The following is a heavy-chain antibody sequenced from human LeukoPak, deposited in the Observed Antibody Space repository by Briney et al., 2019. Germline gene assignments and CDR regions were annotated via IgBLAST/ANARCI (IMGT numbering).Heavy chain of an antibody. D-gene: IGHD1-7*01. J-gene: IGHJ4*02. V-gene: IGHV5-51*01. CDR2: IYPGDSET. Sequence: GESLKISCKGSGCSFTTYWIGWVRQMPGKGLEWMGIIYPGDSETRYSPSFQGQVTISADKSITTAYLQWSSLKASDTAMYYCARFQGKNNAAGTDNWVYWGQGTLVTVSS. CDR1: GCSFTTYW. CDR3: ARFQGKNNAAGTDNWVY.